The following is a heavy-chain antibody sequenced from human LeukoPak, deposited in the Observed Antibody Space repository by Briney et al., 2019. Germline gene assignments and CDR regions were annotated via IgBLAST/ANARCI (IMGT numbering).Heavy chain of an antibody. CDR2: IYHSEST. Sequence: PSETLSLTCTVSSDSINSADYSWDWIRQPPGKGLEWIGSIYHSESTYYSPSLKSRLTISVDTSQNQYSLKLISVTAADTAMYYCARRHQRGTYRFDPWGQGTLVTVSS. V-gene: IGHV4-39*01. CDR1: SDSINSADYS. D-gene: IGHD5-12*01. CDR3: ARRHQRGTYRFDP. J-gene: IGHJ5*02.